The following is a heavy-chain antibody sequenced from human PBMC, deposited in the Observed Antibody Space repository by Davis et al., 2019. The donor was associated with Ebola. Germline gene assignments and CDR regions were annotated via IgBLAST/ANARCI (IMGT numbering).Heavy chain of an antibody. J-gene: IGHJ6*04. Sequence: ASVKVSCKVSGYTLTELSMHWVRQAPGQGLEWMGGFDPEHGETIYAQRFQGRVTMTEDTATDTAYMELSSLRSEDTAVYYCATETGISGIMPTGYYGMDVWGAGTTVTVSS. CDR3: ATETGISGIMPTGYYGMDV. CDR1: GYTLTELS. CDR2: FDPEHGET. V-gene: IGHV1-24*01. D-gene: IGHD1-20*01.